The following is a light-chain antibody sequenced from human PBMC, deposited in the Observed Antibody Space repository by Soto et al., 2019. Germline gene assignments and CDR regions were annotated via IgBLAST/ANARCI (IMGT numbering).Light chain of an antibody. J-gene: IGKJ4*01. CDR3: QQYGRSTLT. Sequence: EIVLTQSQGTLSLSPGERAILSCRASQSMSSSFLAWYQQKPGQAPRLLIYSSSNRATGIPDRFSGGGSGTDFTLTISRLQPADFAVYYCQQYGRSTLTFGGGTKVEIK. CDR2: SSS. V-gene: IGKV3-20*01. CDR1: QSMSSSF.